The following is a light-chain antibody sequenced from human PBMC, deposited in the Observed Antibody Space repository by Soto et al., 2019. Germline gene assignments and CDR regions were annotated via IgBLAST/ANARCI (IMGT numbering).Light chain of an antibody. CDR3: QQYSDSPYT. CDR1: QSVSSSY. J-gene: IGKJ2*01. Sequence: EIVLTQSPGTLSLSPGERATLSCRASQSVSSSYLAWYQQKPGQAPRLLIYGASSRATGIPDRFSGSGSGTDFTLTISRLEPEDFAVYYCQQYSDSPYTFGPGTRLDIK. V-gene: IGKV3-20*01. CDR2: GAS.